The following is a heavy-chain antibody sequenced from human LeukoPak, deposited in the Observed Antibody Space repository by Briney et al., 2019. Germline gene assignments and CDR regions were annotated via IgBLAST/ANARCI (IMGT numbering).Heavy chain of an antibody. Sequence: GGSLRLSCAASGFTFSSYAMHRVRQAPGKGLEYVSAISSNGGGTYYANSVKGRFTISRDNSKNTLYLQMNSLRAEDTAVYYCARGGSYLSAFDIWGQGTMVTVSS. J-gene: IGHJ3*02. CDR3: ARGGSYLSAFDI. CDR2: ISSNGGGT. CDR1: GFTFSSYA. V-gene: IGHV3-64*01. D-gene: IGHD1-26*01.